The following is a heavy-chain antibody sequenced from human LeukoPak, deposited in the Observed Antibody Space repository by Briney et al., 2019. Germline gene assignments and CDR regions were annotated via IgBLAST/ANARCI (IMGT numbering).Heavy chain of an antibody. CDR3: ARKGRWIQLWLGYWFDP. J-gene: IGHJ5*02. CDR1: GGSFSGYY. CDR2: INHSGST. D-gene: IGHD5-18*01. Sequence: SETLPLTCAVYGGSFSGYYWSWIRQPPGKGLEWIGEINHSGSTNYNLSLKSRVTISVDTSKNQFSLKLSSVTAADTAVYYCARKGRWIQLWLGYWFDPWGQGTLVTVSS. V-gene: IGHV4-34*01.